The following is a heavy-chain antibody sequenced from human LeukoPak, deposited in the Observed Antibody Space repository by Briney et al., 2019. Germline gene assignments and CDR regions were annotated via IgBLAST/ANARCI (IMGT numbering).Heavy chain of an antibody. V-gene: IGHV4-39*01. CDR3: ARLSTATPHAFDI. CDR1: GGSISSSSYY. J-gene: IGHJ3*02. CDR2: IYYSGST. D-gene: IGHD4-17*01. Sequence: PSETLSLTCTVSGGSISSSSYYWGWIRQPPGKGLEWIGSIYYSGSTYYNPSLKSRVTMSVDTSKNQFSLKLSSVTAADTAVYYCARLSTATPHAFDIWGQGTMVTVSS.